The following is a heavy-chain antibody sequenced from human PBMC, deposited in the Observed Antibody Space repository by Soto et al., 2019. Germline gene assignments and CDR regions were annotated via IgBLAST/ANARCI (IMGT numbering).Heavy chain of an antibody. CDR3: ARSFEYDFLPVYPFDY. Sequence: GGSLRLSCAASGFTFSSYSMNWVRQAPGKGLEWVSSISSSSSYIYYADSVKGRFTISRDNAKNSLYLQMNSLRAEDTAVYYCARSFEYDFLPVYPFDYWGKEPLVTVSS. CDR2: ISSSSSYI. CDR1: GFTFSSYS. J-gene: IGHJ4*02. V-gene: IGHV3-21*01. D-gene: IGHD3-9*01.